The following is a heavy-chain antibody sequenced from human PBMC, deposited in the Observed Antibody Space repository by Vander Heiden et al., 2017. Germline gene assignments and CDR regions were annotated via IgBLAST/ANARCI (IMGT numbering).Heavy chain of an antibody. D-gene: IGHD6-19*01. V-gene: IGHV1-18*01. J-gene: IGHJ4*02. CDR3: ARDPAYSSGFLDH. Sequence: QVQLVQSGGEVKKPGASVKVSCKAAGYTFSNFGITWVRQAPRQGLEWMGWINVNNGDTKYLQTFQGRVTLTTDTSTNTAYLELRSLRSDDTALYYCARDPAYSSGFLDHWGQGTLLTVSS. CDR1: GYTFSNFG. CDR2: INVNNGDT.